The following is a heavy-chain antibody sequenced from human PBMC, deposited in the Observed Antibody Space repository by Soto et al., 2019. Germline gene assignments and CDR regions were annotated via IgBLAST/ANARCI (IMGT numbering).Heavy chain of an antibody. V-gene: IGHV3-23*01. D-gene: IGHD3-22*01. J-gene: IGHJ5*01. CDR2: ISGSGEST. CDR1: GFPFSGYA. CDR3: AKEGAGYYDSSPYDS. Sequence: EVQLLESGGGLVQPGGSLRLSCAASGFPFSGYAMSWVRLAPGKGPEWVSSISGSGESTHYADSVKGRSTISRDNSKNTLYLQMNSLRAEDTAVYYCAKEGAGYYDSSPYDSWGQGTLVTVSS.